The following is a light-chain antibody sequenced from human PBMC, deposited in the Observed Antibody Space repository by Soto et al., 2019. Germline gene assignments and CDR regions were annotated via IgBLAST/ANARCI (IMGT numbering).Light chain of an antibody. CDR3: QQYSTSPT. CDR2: GAS. CDR1: QTVPSNY. Sequence: EIVLTQSPGTLSLPPGDRATVSCRAGQTVPSNYVAWYQQKPGQAPRRLIYGASSRATDIPDRFSGSGSGTDFTLTISRLEPEDFAVYYCQQYSTSPTFGEGTRLEI. J-gene: IGKJ5*01. V-gene: IGKV3-20*01.